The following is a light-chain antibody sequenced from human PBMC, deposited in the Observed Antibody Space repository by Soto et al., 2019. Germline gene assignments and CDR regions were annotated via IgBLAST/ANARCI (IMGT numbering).Light chain of an antibody. J-gene: IGKJ1*01. V-gene: IGKV3-20*01. CDR3: QQYGSSPRT. CDR1: QSVSSSY. CDR2: GAS. Sequence: EIVLTQSQGTLSLSPGERATLSCRASQSVSSSYLAWYQQKPGQAPRILIYGASSRATGIPDRLSGSGSGTDFTLAISRLEPEDFAVYYCQQYGSSPRTFGQGTKVEIK.